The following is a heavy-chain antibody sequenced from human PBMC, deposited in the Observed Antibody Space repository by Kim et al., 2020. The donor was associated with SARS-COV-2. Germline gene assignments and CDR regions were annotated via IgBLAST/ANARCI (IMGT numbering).Heavy chain of an antibody. CDR1: GFTFSTYW. CDR2: INEDGSEK. Sequence: GGSLRLSCAASGFTFSTYWMMWVRQAPGKGLEWVAYINEDGSEKAHVGSVKGRFTVSRHNAKDSLHLQMNSLRAEDTAVFYCARALKYCTGNGGRLALDIWGQGTMVTVSS. D-gene: IGHD2-8*02. V-gene: IGHV3-7*01. J-gene: IGHJ3*02. CDR3: ARALKYCTGNGGRLALDI.